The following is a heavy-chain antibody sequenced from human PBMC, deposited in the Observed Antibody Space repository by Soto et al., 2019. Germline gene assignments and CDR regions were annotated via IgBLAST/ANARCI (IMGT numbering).Heavy chain of an antibody. V-gene: IGHV4-59*08. CDR1: GGSISSYY. J-gene: IGHJ4*02. Sequence: PSETLSLTCTVSGGSISSYYWSWIRQPPGKGLECIGYIYYSGSTYYNPSLKSRVTISVDTSKNQFSLKLSSVTAADTAVYYCARTVIGSCYLIDYWGQGTLVTVSS. D-gene: IGHD2-15*01. CDR3: ARTVIGSCYLIDY. CDR2: IYYSGST.